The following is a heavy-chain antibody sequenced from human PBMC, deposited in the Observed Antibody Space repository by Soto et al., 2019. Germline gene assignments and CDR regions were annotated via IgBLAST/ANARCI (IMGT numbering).Heavy chain of an antibody. D-gene: IGHD2-21*02. V-gene: IGHV4-59*11. CDR3: ARGEVVVTATYYYYDMDV. J-gene: IGHJ6*02. CDR1: GGTISSHC. Sequence: SETLSLTYTVSGGTISSHCCSWILQPPGKGLEWIGYIYYSGSTNYNPSLKSRVTISVDTSKNQFSLKLSSVTAADTAVYYCARGEVVVTATYYYYDMDVWGQGTTVTVSS. CDR2: IYYSGST.